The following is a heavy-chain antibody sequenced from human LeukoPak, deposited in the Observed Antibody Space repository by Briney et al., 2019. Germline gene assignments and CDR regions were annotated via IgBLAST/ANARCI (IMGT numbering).Heavy chain of an antibody. V-gene: IGHV1-2*06. J-gene: IGHJ4*02. CDR3: ARAPPYGSGSSDY. CDR2: INPNNGAT. D-gene: IGHD3-10*01. CDR1: GYTFTGYY. Sequence: ASVKVSCKASGYTFTGYYMHWVRQAPGQGLEWMGRINPNNGATNYAQKFQGRVTMTRNTSISTAYMELSSLRSEDTAVYYCARAPPYGSGSSDYWGQGTLVTVSS.